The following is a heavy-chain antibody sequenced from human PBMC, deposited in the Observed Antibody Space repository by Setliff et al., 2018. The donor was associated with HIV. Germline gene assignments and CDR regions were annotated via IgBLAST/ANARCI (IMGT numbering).Heavy chain of an antibody. Sequence: GGSLRLSCAASGFAFNSYWMHWVRQVPGKGLMWVSRINSDGSSPTYADSVKGRFTISRDNAKNTLFLEMNSLRAEDTAVYYCAREWLNSGWPFDCWGRGTLVTVSS. CDR2: INSDGSSP. CDR1: GFAFNSYW. D-gene: IGHD6-19*01. CDR3: AREWLNSGWPFDC. J-gene: IGHJ4*01. V-gene: IGHV3-74*01.